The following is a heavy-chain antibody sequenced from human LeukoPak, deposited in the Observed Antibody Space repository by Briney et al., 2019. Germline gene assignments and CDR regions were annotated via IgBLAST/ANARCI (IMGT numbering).Heavy chain of an antibody. CDR1: GGTFSSYA. CDR3: ARSLRYCSGGSCYWLYYFDY. D-gene: IGHD2-15*01. V-gene: IGHV1-69*05. J-gene: IGHJ4*02. Sequence: SVKVSCKASGGTFSSYAISWVRQAPGQGLEWMGRIIPIFGTANYAQKFQGRVTITTDESTRTAYMEVSSLRSEDTAVYYCARSLRYCSGGSCYWLYYFDYWGQGTLVTVSS. CDR2: IIPIFGTA.